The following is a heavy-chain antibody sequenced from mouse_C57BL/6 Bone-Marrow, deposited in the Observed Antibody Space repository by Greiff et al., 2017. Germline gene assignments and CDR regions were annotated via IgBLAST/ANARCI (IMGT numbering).Heavy chain of an antibody. CDR1: GYTFTNYW. D-gene: IGHD2-4*01. J-gene: IGHJ4*01. V-gene: IGHV1-64*01. Sequence: QVQLQQPGAELVKPGASVKLSCKASGYTFTNYWMHWVKPRPGQGLEWIGMMHPNGGSPAYNEKFKREATLSVDKSSRTAYMELSSLTSEYSAVYNYARSYDYDDDTMDYWGQGTSVPVSS. CDR3: ARSYDYDDDTMDY. CDR2: MHPNGGSP.